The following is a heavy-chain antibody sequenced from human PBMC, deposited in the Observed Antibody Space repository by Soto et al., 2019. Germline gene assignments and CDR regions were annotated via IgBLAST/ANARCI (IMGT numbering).Heavy chain of an antibody. CDR1: GFTFSSFA. V-gene: IGHV3-23*01. Sequence: GGSLRLSCAASGFTFSSFAMSWVRQAPGKGLEWISGILGRGNTYYAESVKGRFTISRDNSQNMLLLQRSSLRDEYTGVCDCDNDVRPDGYWDIDYWAKGTRVNVTS. D-gene: IGHD5-18*01. CDR2: ILGRGNT. J-gene: IGHJ4*02. CDR3: DNDVRPDGYWDIDY.